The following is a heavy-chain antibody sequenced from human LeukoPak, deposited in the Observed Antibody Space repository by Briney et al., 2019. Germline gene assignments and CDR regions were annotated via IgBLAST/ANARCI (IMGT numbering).Heavy chain of an antibody. D-gene: IGHD3-3*01. V-gene: IGHV4-31*03. Sequence: SQTLSLTCTVSGGSISRGGYYWSWIRQHPGKGLEWIGYIYYSGSTYYNPSLKSRVTISVDTSKNQFSLKLSSVTAADTAVYYCARGAGEEWLFPPLHWGQGTLVTVSS. CDR3: ARGAGEEWLFPPLH. CDR1: GGSISRGGYY. CDR2: IYYSGST. J-gene: IGHJ4*02.